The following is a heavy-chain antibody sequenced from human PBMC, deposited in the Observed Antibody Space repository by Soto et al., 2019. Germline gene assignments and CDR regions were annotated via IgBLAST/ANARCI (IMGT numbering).Heavy chain of an antibody. J-gene: IGHJ6*02. CDR1: GFNFSRFW. CDR2: INSDGSRT. D-gene: IGHD2-2*01. CDR3: ARDLSSCSSARCYSFYYGVDV. V-gene: IGHV3-74*01. Sequence: GSLRLSCTASGFNFSRFWTHWVRQVPGRGPVWVSHINSDGSRTSYADSVKGRFTISRDNAKNTLYLQMNSLRAEDTAVYYCARDLSSCSSARCYSFYYGVDVWGQGTTVTVSS.